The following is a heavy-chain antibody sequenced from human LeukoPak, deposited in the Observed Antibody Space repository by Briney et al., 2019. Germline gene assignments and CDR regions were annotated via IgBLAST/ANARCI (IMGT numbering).Heavy chain of an antibody. J-gene: IGHJ4*02. D-gene: IGHD3-10*01. V-gene: IGHV3-11*06. Sequence: GGSLRLSCAASGFTFSDYYMSWIRQAPGKGLEWVSSISSSSSYIYYADSVKGRFTISRDNAKNSLYLQMNSLRAEDTAVYYCARDLVVRGVFDYWGQGTLVTVSS. CDR3: ARDLVVRGVFDY. CDR1: GFTFSDYY. CDR2: ISSSSSYI.